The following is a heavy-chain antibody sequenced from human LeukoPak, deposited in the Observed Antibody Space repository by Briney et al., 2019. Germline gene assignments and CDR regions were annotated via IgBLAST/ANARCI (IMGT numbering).Heavy chain of an antibody. V-gene: IGHV4-30-4*08. CDR2: IYYSGST. CDR1: GGSISNGDYY. Sequence: SQTLSLTCTVSGGSISNGDYYWSWIRQPPGKGLEWIGYIYYSGSTYYNPSLKSRVTISVDTSKNQFSLKLSSVTAADTAVYYCASTLTYYDLWSGPHADYYYYMDVWGKGTTVTVSS. CDR3: ASTLTYYDLWSGPHADYYYYMDV. J-gene: IGHJ6*03. D-gene: IGHD3-3*01.